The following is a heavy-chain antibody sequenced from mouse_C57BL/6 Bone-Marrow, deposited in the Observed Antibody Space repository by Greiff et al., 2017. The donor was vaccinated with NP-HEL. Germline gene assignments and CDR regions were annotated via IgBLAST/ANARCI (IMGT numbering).Heavy chain of an antibody. Sequence: EVQLQQSGPELVKPGASVKISCKASGYSFTDYNMNWVKQSNGKGLEWIGVINPNYGTTSYNQKFKGKATLTVDKSSSTAYMQLNSLTSADSAVYYCVRGRTGKSGYYAMDYWGQGTSVTVSS. CDR3: VRGRTGKSGYYAMDY. V-gene: IGHV1-39*01. CDR2: INPNYGTT. CDR1: GYSFTDYN. J-gene: IGHJ4*01. D-gene: IGHD4-1*01.